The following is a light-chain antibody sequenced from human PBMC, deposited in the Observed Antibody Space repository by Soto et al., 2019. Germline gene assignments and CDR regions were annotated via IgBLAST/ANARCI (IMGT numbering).Light chain of an antibody. CDR3: QQYNSYSTWT. J-gene: IGKJ1*01. V-gene: IGKV1-5*03. Sequence: DIQMTQSPSTLSASVGDRVTITFRASQSISSRLAWYQQKPGKAPQVLIYKASSLQSGVPSRFSGSGSGTEFTLTISSLQPDDFATYYCQQYNSYSTWTFGQGTKVDIK. CDR2: KAS. CDR1: QSISSR.